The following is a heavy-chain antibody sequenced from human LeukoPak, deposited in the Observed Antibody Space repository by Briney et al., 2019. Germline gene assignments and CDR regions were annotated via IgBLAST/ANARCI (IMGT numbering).Heavy chain of an antibody. J-gene: IGHJ5*02. V-gene: IGHV4-34*01. CDR1: GGSFSGYY. D-gene: IGHD3-10*01. CDR3: ARSNYGSFDP. CDR2: INHSGST. Sequence: KASETLSLTCAVYGGSFSGYYWSWIRQPPGKGLEWIGEINHSGSTNYNPSLKSRVTISVDTSKNQFPLKLSSVTAADTAVYYCARSNYGSFDPWGQGTLVTVSS.